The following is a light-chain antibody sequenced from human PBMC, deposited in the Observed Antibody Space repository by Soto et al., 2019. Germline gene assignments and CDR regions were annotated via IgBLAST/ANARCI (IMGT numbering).Light chain of an antibody. Sequence: DIQLTQSPSSLSASIGDSVTITCQASQDISTSLNWYHRRPGKAPKLLITDASTLQTGVPPRFRGSGAGTDFPFTISRLQPEDFGEYYCQQYENVPTFGQGTKVDIK. J-gene: IGKJ2*01. CDR1: QDISTS. CDR2: DAS. V-gene: IGKV1-33*01. CDR3: QQYENVPT.